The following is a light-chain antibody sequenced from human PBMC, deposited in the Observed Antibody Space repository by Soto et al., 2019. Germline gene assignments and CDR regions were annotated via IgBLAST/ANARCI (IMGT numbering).Light chain of an antibody. CDR1: SSDVGANNY. Sequence: QSALTQPRSVSGSPGQSVTISCTGTSSDVGANNYVSWYQQHPGKAPKLMIFDVTKRPSGVPDRFSGSKSGNTASLTISGLQAEDEADYYCCSSAVSHTYVFGTGTKPPS. CDR2: DVT. V-gene: IGLV2-11*01. J-gene: IGLJ1*01. CDR3: CSSAVSHTYV.